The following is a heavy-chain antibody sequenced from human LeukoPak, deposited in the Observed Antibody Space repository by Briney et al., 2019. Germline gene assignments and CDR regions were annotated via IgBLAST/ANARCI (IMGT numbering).Heavy chain of an antibody. Sequence: SETLSLTCTVSGGSISSGGYYWSWIRQHPGKGLEWIGYIYYSGSTYYNPSLKRRVTISVDTSKNQFSLKLSSVTAADTAVYYCARGLDTAMAHGAFDYWGQGTLVTVSS. D-gene: IGHD5-18*01. CDR3: ARGLDTAMAHGAFDY. V-gene: IGHV4-31*03. CDR2: IYYSGST. J-gene: IGHJ4*02. CDR1: GGSISSGGYY.